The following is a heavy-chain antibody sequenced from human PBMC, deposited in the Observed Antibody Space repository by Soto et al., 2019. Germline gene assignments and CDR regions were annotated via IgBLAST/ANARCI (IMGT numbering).Heavy chain of an antibody. Sequence: QVQLQESGPGLVKPSETLSLTCTVSGGSISSYYWSWIRQPPGKGLEWIGYIYYSGSTNYNPSLKSRVTISVNTSKNQFSLKLTSVTAADTAVYYCARVSSGWWYFDCWGQGTLVTVSS. D-gene: IGHD6-19*01. CDR2: IYYSGST. CDR1: GGSISSYY. V-gene: IGHV4-59*01. CDR3: ARVSSGWWYFDC. J-gene: IGHJ4*02.